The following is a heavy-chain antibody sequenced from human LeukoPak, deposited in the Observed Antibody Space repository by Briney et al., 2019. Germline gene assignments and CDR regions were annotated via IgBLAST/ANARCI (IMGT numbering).Heavy chain of an antibody. Sequence: SETLSLTCTVSGGSISSSSYYWGWIRQPPGKGLEWIGSIYYSGSTYYNPSLKSRVTISVDTSKNQFSLKLSSVTAADTAVYYCARDSEDSSVDYWGQGTLVTVSS. CDR2: IYYSGST. CDR1: GGSISSSSYY. D-gene: IGHD3-22*01. CDR3: ARDSEDSSVDY. V-gene: IGHV4-39*07. J-gene: IGHJ4*02.